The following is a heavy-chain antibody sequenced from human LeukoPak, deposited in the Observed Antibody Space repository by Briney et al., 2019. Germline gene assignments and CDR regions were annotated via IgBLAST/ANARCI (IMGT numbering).Heavy chain of an antibody. CDR3: ARAKGSITMVRGVTPYFDY. CDR1: GYTFTGYY. Sequence: ASVRVSCKASGYTFTGYYMQWVRQAPGQGLEWMGRINPNSGGTNYAQKFQGRVTMTRDTSISTAYMELSRLRSDDTAVYYCARAKGSITMVRGVTPYFDYWGQGTLVTVSS. J-gene: IGHJ4*02. CDR2: INPNSGGT. D-gene: IGHD3-10*01. V-gene: IGHV1-2*06.